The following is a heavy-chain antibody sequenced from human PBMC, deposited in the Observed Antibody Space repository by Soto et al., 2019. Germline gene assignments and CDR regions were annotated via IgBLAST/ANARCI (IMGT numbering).Heavy chain of an antibody. CDR3: ATGPDIVVVVAAKGMDV. D-gene: IGHD2-15*01. CDR1: GFTFSSYA. V-gene: IGHV3-23*01. Sequence: EVQLLESGGGLVQPGGSLRLSCAASGFTFSSYAMSWVRQAPGKGLEWVSAISGSGGSTYYADSVKGRFTISRDNSKNTLYLQMNRLRAEDTAVYYCATGPDIVVVVAAKGMDVWGQGTTVTVSS. CDR2: ISGSGGST. J-gene: IGHJ6*02.